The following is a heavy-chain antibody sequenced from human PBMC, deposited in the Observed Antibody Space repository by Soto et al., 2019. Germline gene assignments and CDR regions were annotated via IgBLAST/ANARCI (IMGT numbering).Heavy chain of an antibody. CDR3: ARPLAAAGTCWFDP. CDR2: IWYDGSNK. J-gene: IGHJ5*02. CDR1: GLTFSSYG. V-gene: IGHV3-33*01. Sequence: GGSLRLSCAASGLTFSSYGMHWVRQAPGKGLEWVAVIWYDGSNKYYADSVKGRFTISRDNSKNTLYLQMNSLRAEDTAVYYCARPLAAAGTCWFDPWGQGTLVTVSS. D-gene: IGHD6-13*01.